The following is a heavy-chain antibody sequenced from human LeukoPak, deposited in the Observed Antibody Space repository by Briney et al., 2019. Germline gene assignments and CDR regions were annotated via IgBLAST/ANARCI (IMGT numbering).Heavy chain of an antibody. CDR1: GFTFSNYY. J-gene: IGHJ2*01. CDR3: ARRGKYWHFDL. Sequence: GGSLRLSCAASGFTFSNYYIHGVRQVPGKGLVWVSHIDSDGSSTRYADSVKGRFTISRDNAKNTLYLQMNGLRAEDTAVYYCARRGKYWHFDLWGRGTLVSVSS. CDR2: IDSDGSST. D-gene: IGHD3-10*01. V-gene: IGHV3-74*01.